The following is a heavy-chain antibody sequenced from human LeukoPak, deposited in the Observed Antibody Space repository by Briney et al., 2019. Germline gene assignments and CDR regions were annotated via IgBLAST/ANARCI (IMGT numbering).Heavy chain of an antibody. CDR2: ICPGDSDT. V-gene: IGHV5-51*01. D-gene: IGHD3-22*01. Sequence: GESLKISCKGSGYSFTSYWIGWVRQMPGKGLEWMGIICPGDSDTRYSPSFQGQVTISADKSISTAYLQWSSLKASDTAMYYCARLGYRPDSSGYMYYWGQGTLVTVSS. J-gene: IGHJ4*02. CDR1: GYSFTSYW. CDR3: ARLGYRPDSSGYMYY.